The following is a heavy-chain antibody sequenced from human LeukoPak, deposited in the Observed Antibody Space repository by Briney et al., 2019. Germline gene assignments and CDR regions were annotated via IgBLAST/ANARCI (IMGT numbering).Heavy chain of an antibody. Sequence: GGSLRLSCVGSGFSFSSYAMSWVRQAPGKGLEWVSGISGSGGNTYYADSIKGRFTISRDNSKNTLYLQMNSLRAEDTAVYYCAKRYDFWSGSFNYYSMDVWGQGTTVTVSS. CDR1: GFSFSSYA. D-gene: IGHD3-3*01. V-gene: IGHV3-23*01. J-gene: IGHJ6*02. CDR2: ISGSGGNT. CDR3: AKRYDFWSGSFNYYSMDV.